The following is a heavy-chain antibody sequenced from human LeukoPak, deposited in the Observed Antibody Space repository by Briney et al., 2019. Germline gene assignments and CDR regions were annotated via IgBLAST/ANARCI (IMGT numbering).Heavy chain of an antibody. CDR2: IYSGGST. V-gene: IGHV3-66*01. D-gene: IGHD3-10*01. Sequence: PGGSLRLSCAASGFTVSSNYMSWVRQAPGKGLEWVSVIYSGGSTYYADSVKGRFTISRDNSKNTLYLQMNSLRAEDTAVYYCAREADYYGSGSYNYYFDYWGQGTLVTVSS. CDR3: AREADYYGSGSYNYYFDY. J-gene: IGHJ4*02. CDR1: GFTVSSNY.